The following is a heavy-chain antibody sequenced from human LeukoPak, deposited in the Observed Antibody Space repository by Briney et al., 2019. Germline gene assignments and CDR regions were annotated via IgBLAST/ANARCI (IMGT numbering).Heavy chain of an antibody. J-gene: IGHJ5*02. CDR1: GFTFSSYA. CDR2: IRSKAYGGTT. V-gene: IGHV3-49*04. D-gene: IGHD6-19*01. Sequence: GGSLRLSCAASGFTFSSYAMSWVRQAPGKGLEWVGFIRSKAYGGTTEYAASVKGRFTISRDDSKSIAYLQMNSLKTEDTAVYYCTREKYSSGWYLGWFDPWGQGTLVTVSS. CDR3: TREKYSSGWYLGWFDP.